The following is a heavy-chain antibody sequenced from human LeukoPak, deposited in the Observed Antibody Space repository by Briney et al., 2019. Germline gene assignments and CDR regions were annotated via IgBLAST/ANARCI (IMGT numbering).Heavy chain of an antibody. D-gene: IGHD3-22*01. J-gene: IGHJ4*02. CDR1: GFTFSSYA. Sequence: PGGSLRLSCAAPGFTFSSYAVSWVRQAPGKGLEWVSGVGYDGTRYYADSVKGRFTLSRDTATNTLYLQMSSLRAEDTAIFYRAKTQGYYDYWGQGTLVTVSS. CDR2: VGYDGTR. CDR3: AKTQGYYDY. V-gene: IGHV3-23*01.